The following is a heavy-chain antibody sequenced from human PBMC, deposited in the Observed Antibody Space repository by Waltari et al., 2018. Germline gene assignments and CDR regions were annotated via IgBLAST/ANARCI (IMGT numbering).Heavy chain of an antibody. D-gene: IGHD1-1*01. Sequence: QVQLVESGGGVVQPGRSLRLSCAASEFTFSSYAMHWVRQAPGKGIEWVAVNSYNERNRYHADSAKGRFTIPRDKSKKMLSLQMNSRRAEDTAVYYCARDYLDRTNCHGMDVWGQGTTVTVSS. CDR3: ARDYLDRTNCHGMDV. CDR1: EFTFSSYA. V-gene: IGHV3-30*01. CDR2: NSYNERNR. J-gene: IGHJ6*02.